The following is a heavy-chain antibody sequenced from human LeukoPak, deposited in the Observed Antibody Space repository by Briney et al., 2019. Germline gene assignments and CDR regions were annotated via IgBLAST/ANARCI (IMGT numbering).Heavy chain of an antibody. V-gene: IGHV3-23*01. CDR3: ARDRFAFDI. CDR2: ISGSGGST. CDR1: GFTFSSYA. Sequence: GGSLRLSCAASGFTFSSYAMSWVRQAPGKGLEWVSAISGSGGSTYYADSVKGRFTISRDNAKNSLYLQMNSLRAEDTAVYYCARDRFAFDIWGQGTMVTVSS. J-gene: IGHJ3*02.